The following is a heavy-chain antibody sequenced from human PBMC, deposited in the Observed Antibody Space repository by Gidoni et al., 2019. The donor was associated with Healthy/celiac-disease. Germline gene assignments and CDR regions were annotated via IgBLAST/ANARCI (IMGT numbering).Heavy chain of an antibody. Sequence: QVQLVQSGDEAKKPGASVKVFCKAPGYTLTGYAMHWVRQAPGQGLEWMGWINPNSGNTNYAQKFQGRVTMTRDTSISTAYMELSRLRSDDTAVYYCARGPRRDSNYYYGMDVWGQGTTVTVSS. CDR3: ARGPRRDSNYYYGMDV. D-gene: IGHD2-21*02. J-gene: IGHJ6*02. V-gene: IGHV1-2*02. CDR2: INPNSGNT. CDR1: GYTLTGYA.